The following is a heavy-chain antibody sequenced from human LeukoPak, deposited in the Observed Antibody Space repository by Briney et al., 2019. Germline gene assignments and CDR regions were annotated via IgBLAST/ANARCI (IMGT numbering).Heavy chain of an antibody. CDR2: INHRGST. D-gene: IGHD3-10*01. J-gene: IGHJ5*02. CDR1: GGSFSGYH. CDR3: AKSLYGSGSYYNWFDP. Sequence: SETLSLTCVVYGGSFSGYHWSWIRQSPGKGLEWIGEINHRGSTNYNPSLKRRVTISLDTSKNQFSLKLSSVTAADTAVYYCAKSLYGSGSYYNWFDPWGQGNLVTVSS. V-gene: IGHV4-34*01.